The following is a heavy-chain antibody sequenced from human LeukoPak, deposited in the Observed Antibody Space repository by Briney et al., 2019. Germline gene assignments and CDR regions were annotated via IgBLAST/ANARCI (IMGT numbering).Heavy chain of an antibody. J-gene: IGHJ6*02. Sequence: SETLSLTCTVSGGSISSYYWSWIRQPARKGLGLIGRIYTSGSTNYNPSLKRRVTMSVDTSKNQFSLKLSSVTAADTAVYYCARDSITMVRGVIISYYYGMDVWGQGTTVTVS. D-gene: IGHD3-10*01. CDR2: IYTSGST. CDR1: GGSISSYY. V-gene: IGHV4-4*07. CDR3: ARDSITMVRGVIISYYYGMDV.